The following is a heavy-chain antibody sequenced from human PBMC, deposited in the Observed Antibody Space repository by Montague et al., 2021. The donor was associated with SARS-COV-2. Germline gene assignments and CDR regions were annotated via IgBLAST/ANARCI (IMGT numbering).Heavy chain of an antibody. D-gene: IGHD3-10*01. CDR1: GFTFDDYA. J-gene: IGHJ6*02. CDR2: ISWNSGSI. Sequence: PRLSCAASGFTFDDYAMHWVRQAPGKGLEWVSGISWNSGSIGYADSVKGRFTISRDNAKNSLYLQMNSLRAEDTALYYCAKDMGPYGSGPYGMDVWGQGTTVTVSS. CDR3: AKDMGPYGSGPYGMDV. V-gene: IGHV3-9*01.